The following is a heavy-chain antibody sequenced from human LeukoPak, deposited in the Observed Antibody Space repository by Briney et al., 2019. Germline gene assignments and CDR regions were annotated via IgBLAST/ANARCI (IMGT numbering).Heavy chain of an antibody. D-gene: IGHD6-13*01. J-gene: IGHJ5*02. Sequence: PGGSLRLSCAASGFTVSNNFVTWVRQAPGKGLEWVSIIYSGGGTDYADSVKGQFTISRDNSKNTVYLQMNSLRAEDTAVYHCARKSLGIAAAGTFFGSWGQGTLVTVSS. CDR3: ARKSLGIAAAGTFFGS. CDR1: GFTVSNNF. CDR2: IYSGGGT. V-gene: IGHV3-53*01.